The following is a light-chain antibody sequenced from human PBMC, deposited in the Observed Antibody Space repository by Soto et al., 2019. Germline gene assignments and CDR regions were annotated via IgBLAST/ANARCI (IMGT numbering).Light chain of an antibody. CDR2: GAS. Sequence: SPGTLSLSPGERATLSCRASQSVSSSYLAWYQQKPGQAPRLLIYGASSRATGIPDRFSGSGSGTDFTLTISRLEPEDFATYYCQQLNSYLITFGQGTRLE. CDR1: QSVSSSY. CDR3: QQLNSYLIT. V-gene: IGKV3-20*01. J-gene: IGKJ5*01.